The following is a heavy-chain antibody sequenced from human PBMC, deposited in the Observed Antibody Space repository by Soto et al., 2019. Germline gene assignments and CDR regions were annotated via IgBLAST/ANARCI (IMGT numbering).Heavy chain of an antibody. D-gene: IGHD3-22*01. V-gene: IGHV4-39*01. CDR3: ARYDFYDGSGYYSHVHQ. Sequence: SETLSLTCPVSAGPILGSSPYWGLICHATGKGPEWIASMYYSGNSFYNPSLKSRVTISADTSKNQFSLRLTSVTAADTAVYYCARYDFYDGSGYYSHVHQWSKGTLVIVS. CDR2: MYYSGNS. J-gene: IGHJ4*02. CDR1: AGPILGSSPY.